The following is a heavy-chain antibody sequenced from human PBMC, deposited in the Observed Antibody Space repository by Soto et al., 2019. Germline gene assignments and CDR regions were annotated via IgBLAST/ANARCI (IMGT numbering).Heavy chain of an antibody. CDR1: VYSFTDYW. CDR3: ARLRGREGFLSDY. V-gene: IGHV5-51*01. D-gene: IGHD3-10*01. J-gene: IGHJ4*02. Sequence: GESLKISCKGSVYSFTDYWIGWVRQMPGKGLEWMGIIFPGDSDTRYSPSFQGQVTISADKSINTAYLQWRSLRASDTAMYYCARLRGREGFLSDYWGQGTLVTVSS. CDR2: IFPGDSDT.